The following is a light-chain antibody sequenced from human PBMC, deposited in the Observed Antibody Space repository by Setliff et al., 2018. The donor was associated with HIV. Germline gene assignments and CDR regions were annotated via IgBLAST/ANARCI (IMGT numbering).Light chain of an antibody. CDR3: CPYTTGTTRWV. J-gene: IGLJ3*02. V-gene: IGLV2-14*01. CDR1: SSDIGGYNY. CDR2: EVS. Sequence: QSALTQPASVSGSPGQSITISCTGSSSDIGGYNYVSWYQQQPGKAPKLIIYEVSNRPSVVSDRFSGSKSGNTASLTISGLQAEDEADYFCCPYTTGTTRWVFGGGTKVTVL.